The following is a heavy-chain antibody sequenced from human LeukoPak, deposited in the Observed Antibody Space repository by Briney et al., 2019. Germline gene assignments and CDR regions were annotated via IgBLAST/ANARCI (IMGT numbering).Heavy chain of an antibody. CDR3: AKDSLWTNSVCYMDGSSYDY. CDR1: ASTFSSYA. Sequence: GRSLTLSCPASASTFSSYAMSCVRHPPGKGLEWASAISASGGSTYYADSVKGRFTISRDNSKNTLYLQSNSLRGEDTAVYYCAKDSLWTNSVCYMDGSSYDYSGRGTLVTVSS. CDR2: ISASGGST. J-gene: IGHJ4*02. D-gene: IGHD2-8*01. V-gene: IGHV3-23*01.